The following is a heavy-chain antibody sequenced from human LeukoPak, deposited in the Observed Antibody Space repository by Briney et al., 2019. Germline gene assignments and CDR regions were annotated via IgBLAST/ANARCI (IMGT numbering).Heavy chain of an antibody. V-gene: IGHV3-9*01. J-gene: IGHJ4*02. CDR1: GFTFHDYA. D-gene: IGHD2-2*01. CDR2: INWNSDNM. CDR3: VKDRCDRTTCPEV. Sequence: GGSLRLSCAASGFTFHDYAIHWVRQAPGRGLEWVSGINWNSDNMGYADSVKGRFTISRDNSKNTLHLQMSSLRAEDTALYYCVKDRCDRTTCPEVWGQGTLVTVSS.